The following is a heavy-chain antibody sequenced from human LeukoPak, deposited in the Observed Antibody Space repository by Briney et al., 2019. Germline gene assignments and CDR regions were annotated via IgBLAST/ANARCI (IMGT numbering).Heavy chain of an antibody. CDR1: GGSISSYY. CDR3: ARLGPAGIFDYYYSMDV. Sequence: SETLSLTCTVSGGSISSYYWSWIRQPPGKGLEWIGYIYYSRSTNYNPSLKSRVTISVDTSKNQFSLKLSSVTAADTAVYYCARLGPAGIFDYYYSMDVWGKGSRVTVSS. D-gene: IGHD6-13*01. J-gene: IGHJ6*03. V-gene: IGHV4-59*01. CDR2: IYYSRST.